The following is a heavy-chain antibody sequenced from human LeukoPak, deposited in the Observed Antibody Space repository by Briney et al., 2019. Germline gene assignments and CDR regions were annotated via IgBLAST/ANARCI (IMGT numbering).Heavy chain of an antibody. CDR2: IRSKANSYAT. D-gene: IGHD3-22*01. J-gene: IGHJ4*02. Sequence: GGSLRLSCAASGFTFSGSAMHWVRQASGKGLEWVGRIRSKANSYATAYAASVKGRFTISRDDSKNTAYLQMNSLKTEDTAVYYCTTTYYDSSGYPIDYWGQGTLVTVSS. CDR3: TTTYYDSSGYPIDY. V-gene: IGHV3-73*01. CDR1: GFTFSGSA.